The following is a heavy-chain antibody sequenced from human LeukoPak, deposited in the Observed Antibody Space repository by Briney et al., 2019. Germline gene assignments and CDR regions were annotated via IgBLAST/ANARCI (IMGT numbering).Heavy chain of an antibody. Sequence: ASVKVSCKASGYTFTGYYMHWVRQAPGQGLEWMGWINPNSGGTNYAQKFQGRVTMTRDTSISTAYMELSRLRSDDTAVYYCARDAGMAGRPPGNWFDPWGQGTLVTVSS. CDR3: ARDAGMAGRPPGNWFDP. CDR1: GYTFTGYY. D-gene: IGHD6-6*01. CDR2: INPNSGGT. J-gene: IGHJ5*02. V-gene: IGHV1-2*02.